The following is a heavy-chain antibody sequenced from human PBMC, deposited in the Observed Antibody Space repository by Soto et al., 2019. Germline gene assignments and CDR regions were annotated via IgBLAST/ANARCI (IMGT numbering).Heavy chain of an antibody. Sequence: PGGSLRLSCSASGFTFSSYAMHWVRQAPGKGLEYVSAISSNGGSTYYADSVKGRFTISRDNSKNTPYLQMNSLRAEDTAVYYCARDLFPPNSSGFDYWGQGTLVTVSS. CDR1: GFTFSSYA. J-gene: IGHJ4*02. D-gene: IGHD3-22*01. CDR3: ARDLFPPNSSGFDY. CDR2: ISSNGGST. V-gene: IGHV3-64*04.